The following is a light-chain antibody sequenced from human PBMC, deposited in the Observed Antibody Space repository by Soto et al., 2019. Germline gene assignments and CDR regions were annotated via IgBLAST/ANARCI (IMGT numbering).Light chain of an antibody. CDR1: RSNIRSNY. CDR2: RNN. CDR3: AAWDDSLSARL. V-gene: IGLV1-47*01. J-gene: IGLJ2*01. Sequence: QSVLTQPPSASGTPGQRVTISCSGSRSNIRSNYVYWYQQFPGTAPKLLIYRNNQRPSGVPDRFSGSKSGTSASLAISGLRSEDEADYYCAAWDDSLSARLFGGGTKLTVL.